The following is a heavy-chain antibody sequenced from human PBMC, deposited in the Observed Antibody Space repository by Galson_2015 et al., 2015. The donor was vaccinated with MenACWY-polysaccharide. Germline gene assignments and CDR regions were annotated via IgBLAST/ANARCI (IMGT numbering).Heavy chain of an antibody. V-gene: IGHV4-34*01. CDR2: INHAGRT. CDR3: ARAWSSGYYSDS. J-gene: IGHJ4*02. CDR1: GGSFTNYF. Sequence: EPLSLPCAVYGGSFTNYFWTWLRPSPEKGLEWIAEINHAGRTTYNPTLRSRVTVSVDPSTNQFSINLTSVTAADTAVYYCARAWSSGYYSDSWGQGIPVTISS. D-gene: IGHD3-22*01.